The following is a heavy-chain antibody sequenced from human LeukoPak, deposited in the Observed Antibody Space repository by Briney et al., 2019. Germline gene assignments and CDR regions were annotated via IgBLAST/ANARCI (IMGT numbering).Heavy chain of an antibody. J-gene: IGHJ4*02. CDR3: TRRYFDL. CDR2: IKQDGTEK. V-gene: IGHV3-7*01. CDR1: GLTFSSYW. Sequence: GGSLRLSCAASGLTFSSYWMGWVRQAPGKGLEWVANIKQDGTEKYYVDSVKGRFTISRDNAKNSLYLQMNSLRAEDTAVYYCTRRYFDLWGQGTLVTVSS.